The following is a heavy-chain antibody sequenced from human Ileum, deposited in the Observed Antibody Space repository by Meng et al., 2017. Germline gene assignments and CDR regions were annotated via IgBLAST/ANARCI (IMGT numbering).Heavy chain of an antibody. J-gene: IGHJ4*02. D-gene: IGHD3-22*01. CDR2: ISHNGST. V-gene: IGHV4-4*02. Sequence: EPGPGRVRPSGSLSLSSAFSSGSITSVPYWSWVRLPPGKGLEWIGQISHNGSTFYNPSLKSRVTMSVDKSKSQFSLMLTSVTAADTAVYYCGRHCGYYHGFWGQGTLVTVSS. CDR1: SGSITSVPY. CDR3: GRHCGYYHGF.